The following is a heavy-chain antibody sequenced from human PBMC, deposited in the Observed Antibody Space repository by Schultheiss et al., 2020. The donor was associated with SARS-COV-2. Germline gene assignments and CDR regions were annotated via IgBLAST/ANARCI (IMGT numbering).Heavy chain of an antibody. D-gene: IGHD6-13*01. Sequence: GGSLRLSCAASGFTVRCNCMRWVPLEWVSTIYRCGGAYYADSVKGRFTISRDNSKNTLYLQMNSLKIEDTAVYYCTPRARYGSSWSYGMDAWGQGTTVTVSS. V-gene: IGHV3-53*01. CDR2: IYRCGGA. CDR1: GFTVRCNC. CDR3: TPRARYGSSWSYGMDA. J-gene: IGHJ6*02.